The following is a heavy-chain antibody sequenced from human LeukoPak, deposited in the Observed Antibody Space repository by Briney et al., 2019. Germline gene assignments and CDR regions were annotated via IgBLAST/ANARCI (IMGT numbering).Heavy chain of an antibody. CDR3: AKDRTVTTSYYYYGMDV. Sequence: PGGSLRLSCAASGFTFSSYAMSWVRQAPGKGLEWVSAISGSGGGTYYADSVKGRFTISRDNSKNTLYLQMNSLRAEDTAVYYCAKDRTVTTSYYYYGMDVWGQGTTVTVSS. CDR2: ISGSGGGT. CDR1: GFTFSSYA. D-gene: IGHD4-17*01. J-gene: IGHJ6*02. V-gene: IGHV3-23*01.